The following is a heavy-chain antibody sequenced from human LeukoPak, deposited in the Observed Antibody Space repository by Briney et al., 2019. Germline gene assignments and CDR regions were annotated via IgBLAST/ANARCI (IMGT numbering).Heavy chain of an antibody. Sequence: GGSLRLSCAASGFTFGTSWMDWVRQAPGKGLEWVANIKADGTEKYYVDSVRGRFTISRDNAKNSLDLQMDSLRAEDTAVYYCSFSLNYWGQGTLVTVSS. CDR2: IKADGTEK. J-gene: IGHJ4*02. CDR3: SFSLNY. CDR1: GFTFGTSW. V-gene: IGHV3-7*01.